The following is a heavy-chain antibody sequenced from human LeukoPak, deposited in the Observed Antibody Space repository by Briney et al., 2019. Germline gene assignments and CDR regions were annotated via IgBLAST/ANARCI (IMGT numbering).Heavy chain of an antibody. D-gene: IGHD4-23*01. V-gene: IGHV3-33*01. J-gene: IGHJ3*02. CDR2: LWYDGSKK. Sequence: GRSLRLSCAASGFPFRIYGMHWVRQAPGQRPEWVAVLWYDGSKKYYSDSVKGRFTISRDNSKSTLYLQVNDLRVEDTAMYYCARGLGGNSAAFDIWGQGTMVTVSP. CDR3: ARGLGGNSAAFDI. CDR1: GFPFRIYG.